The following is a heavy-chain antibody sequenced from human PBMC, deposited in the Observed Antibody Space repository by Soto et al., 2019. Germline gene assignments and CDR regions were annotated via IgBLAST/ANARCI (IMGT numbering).Heavy chain of an antibody. CDR2: IWFDGKNK. CDR1: GFIFSSYA. Sequence: GGSLRLSCSASGFIFSSYAIHWVRQAPGKGLEWVAIIWFDGKNKYYADSVKGRFVISRDNSRKVVFLQMNSLTAEDTAIYYCARNEDSTSNYYLDFWGQGTLVTVSS. V-gene: IGHV3-33*01. D-gene: IGHD3-22*01. J-gene: IGHJ4*02. CDR3: ARNEDSTSNYYLDF.